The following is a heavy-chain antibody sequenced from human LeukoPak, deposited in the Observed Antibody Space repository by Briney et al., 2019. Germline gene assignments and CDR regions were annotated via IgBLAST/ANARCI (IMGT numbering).Heavy chain of an antibody. D-gene: IGHD6-13*01. CDR2: IYYSGST. V-gene: IGHV4-59*01. J-gene: IGHJ3*02. CDR3: ARGIAAAVFRAFDI. Sequence: PSETLSLTCTVSGGSISSYYWSWIRQPPGKGLEWIGYIYYSGSTNYNPSLKSRVTISVDTSKNQFSLKLSSVTAADTAVYYCARGIAAAVFRAFDIWGQGTMVTVSS. CDR1: GGSISSYY.